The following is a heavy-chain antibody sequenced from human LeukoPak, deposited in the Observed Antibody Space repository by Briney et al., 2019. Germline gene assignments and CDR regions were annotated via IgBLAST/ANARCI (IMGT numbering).Heavy chain of an antibody. V-gene: IGHV5-51*01. J-gene: IGHJ4*02. CDR3: ARPHYDSSGYFDY. CDR1: GYSFNTYW. Sequence: GESLKISCRGSGYSFNTYWIGWVRQMPGKGLEWMGIIYAGDSDARYSPSFQGQVTMSVDKSINTAYLQWSSLKASDTAMYYCARPHYDSSGYFDYWGQGTLVTVSS. CDR2: IYAGDSDA. D-gene: IGHD3-22*01.